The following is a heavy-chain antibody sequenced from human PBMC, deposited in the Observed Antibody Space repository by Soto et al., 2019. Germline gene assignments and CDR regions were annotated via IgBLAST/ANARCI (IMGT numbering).Heavy chain of an antibody. J-gene: IGHJ5*02. CDR3: SREGYYDSSGYSPP. D-gene: IGHD3-22*01. V-gene: IGHV4-31*03. Sequence: QVQLQESGPGLVKPSQTLSLTCTVSGGSISSGGYYWSCIRQHPGKGLEWVGYIYYSGSTYYNPCLKSRGTTSVATSKNQFSLKLSSVTAADTAVYYCSREGYYDSSGYSPPWGQGTLVTVSS. CDR1: GGSISSGGYY. CDR2: IYYSGST.